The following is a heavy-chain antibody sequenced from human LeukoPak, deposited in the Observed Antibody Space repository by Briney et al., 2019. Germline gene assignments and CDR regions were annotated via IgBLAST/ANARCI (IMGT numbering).Heavy chain of an antibody. CDR1: GFTFTSFW. Sequence: PGGSLRLSCEASGFTFTSFWMSWVRQAPGKGLEWVANIKQDGSEKYYVDPVKGRFTLSRDNAKNSLYLQMNSLRAEDTAVYYCARDTSGGWYGLIDYWGQGTPVTVSS. J-gene: IGHJ4*02. D-gene: IGHD6-19*01. V-gene: IGHV3-7*01. CDR2: IKQDGSEK. CDR3: ARDTSGGWYGLIDY.